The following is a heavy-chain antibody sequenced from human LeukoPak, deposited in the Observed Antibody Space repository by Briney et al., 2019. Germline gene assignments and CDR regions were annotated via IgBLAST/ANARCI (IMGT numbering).Heavy chain of an antibody. Sequence: GGSLRLSCAASGFTVSSNYMSWVRQAPGKGLEWVSVIYSGGSTYYADSVKGRFTISRDNSKNTLYLQMNSLRAEDTAVYFCAKDHYSDGWPSFDYWGQGTRVTVSP. CDR2: IYSGGST. D-gene: IGHD5-24*01. CDR1: GFTVSSNY. CDR3: AKDHYSDGWPSFDY. J-gene: IGHJ4*02. V-gene: IGHV3-66*01.